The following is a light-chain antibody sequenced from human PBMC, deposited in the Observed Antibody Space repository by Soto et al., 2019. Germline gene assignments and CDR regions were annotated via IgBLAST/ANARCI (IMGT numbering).Light chain of an antibody. CDR1: RSISTY. CDR2: EAL. Sequence: ETVLTQSPATLSLSPGEIATLSFRASRSISTYLAWYQQKPGQAPRLLIYEALNRATGIPARFSGSGSGTDFTLTISRLEPEDFAVYYCQQRSKMPLTFGHGTKVDIK. V-gene: IGKV3-11*01. CDR3: QQRSKMPLT. J-gene: IGKJ1*01.